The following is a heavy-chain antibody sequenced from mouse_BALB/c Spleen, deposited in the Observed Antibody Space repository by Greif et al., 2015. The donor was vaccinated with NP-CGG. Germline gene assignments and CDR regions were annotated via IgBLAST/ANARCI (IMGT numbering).Heavy chain of an antibody. J-gene: IGHJ2*01. CDR1: GYTFTSYY. Sequence: QVQLKQSGAELVKPGASVKLSCKASGYTFTSYYMYWVKQRPGQGLEWIGEIKPSNGGTNFNEKFKSKATLTVDKSSSTAYMQLSSLTSEDSAVYYCTRSNYWGQGTTLTVSS. CDR3: TRSNY. V-gene: IGHV1S81*02. CDR2: IKPSNGGT.